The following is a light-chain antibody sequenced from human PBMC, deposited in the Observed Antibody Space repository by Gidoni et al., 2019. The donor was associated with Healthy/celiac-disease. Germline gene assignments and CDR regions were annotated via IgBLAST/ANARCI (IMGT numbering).Light chain of an antibody. CDR3: QQLNSYPPSVT. J-gene: IGKJ5*01. Sequence: DIQLTQSPSFLSASVGDRVTITCRASQGISSYLAWYQQKPGKAPKLLIYAASTLQSGVPSRCSGSGSGTEFTLTISSLQPEDFATYYCQQLNSYPPSVTFXQXTRLEIK. CDR1: QGISSY. V-gene: IGKV1-9*01. CDR2: AAS.